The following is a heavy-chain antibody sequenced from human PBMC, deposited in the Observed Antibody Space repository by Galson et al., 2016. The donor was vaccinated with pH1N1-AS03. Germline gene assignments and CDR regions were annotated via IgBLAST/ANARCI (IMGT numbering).Heavy chain of an antibody. Sequence: SVKVSCKASGDTFNDNALHWVRQAPGQGLEWMGRVNHGNPNTQYSQWFQDRVIITRDTSENTAYMELSNLTSEDTAVFYCARSGVKWKLDHWGQGTLVTVSS. CDR3: ARSGVKWKLDH. V-gene: IGHV1-3*01. CDR2: VNHGNPNT. CDR1: GDTFNDNA. J-gene: IGHJ4*02. D-gene: IGHD1-26*01.